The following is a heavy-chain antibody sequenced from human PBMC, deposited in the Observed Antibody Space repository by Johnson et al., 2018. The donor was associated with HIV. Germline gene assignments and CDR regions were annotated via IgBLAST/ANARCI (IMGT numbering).Heavy chain of an antibody. Sequence: QEQLVESGGGLVQPGGSLRLSCAASGFTFSSYAMHWVRQAPGKGLEWVAVISYDVSNKYYADSVQGRVTISRDNAMKSLYLQMNSLRAEDTAVYYCARDKGRGAFDIWGQGTMVTVSS. V-gene: IGHV3-30-3*01. J-gene: IGHJ3*02. CDR1: GFTFSSYA. CDR3: ARDKGRGAFDI. D-gene: IGHD3-10*01. CDR2: ISYDVSNK.